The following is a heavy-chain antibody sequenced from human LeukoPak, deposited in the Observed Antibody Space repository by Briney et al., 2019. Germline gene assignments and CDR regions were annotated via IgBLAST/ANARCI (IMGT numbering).Heavy chain of an antibody. CDR2: ISSSSSYR. D-gene: IGHD3-22*01. CDR3: ARPSDYYDSSGYSRPYYFDY. Sequence: GGSLRLSCTGSGFTFSSYSMNWVRQAPGKGLEWVSSISSSSSYRYYEESVKGRFSISRDNARNSLYLQMNSLRAEDTAVYYCARPSDYYDSSGYSRPYYFDYWGQGTLVTVSS. V-gene: IGHV3-21*04. J-gene: IGHJ4*02. CDR1: GFTFSSYS.